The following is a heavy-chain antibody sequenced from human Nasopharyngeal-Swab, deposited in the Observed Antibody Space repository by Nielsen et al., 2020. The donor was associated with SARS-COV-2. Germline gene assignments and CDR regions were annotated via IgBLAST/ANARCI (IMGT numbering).Heavy chain of an antibody. CDR2: ISSSSSDI. D-gene: IGHD2-15*01. CDR3: ARGYCSSGSCYAKHYGMDV. J-gene: IGHJ6*02. CDR1: GFRDYS. V-gene: IGHV3-21*01. Sequence: GESLKISCVDSGFRDYSMNWVRQPPGQGLEWVSSISSSSSDIYYADSVKGRFTISRDSAKNSLYLQMNNLRAEDTAVYYCARGYCSSGSCYAKHYGMDVWGQGTTVTVSS.